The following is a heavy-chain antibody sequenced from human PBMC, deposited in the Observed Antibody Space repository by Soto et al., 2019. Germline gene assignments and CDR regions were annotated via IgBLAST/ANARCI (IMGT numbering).Heavy chain of an antibody. Sequence: QVQLQESGPGLVKPSGTLSLTCAVSSGSISSSNWWSWVRQPPGKGLEWIGESDHSGSTNYNPSLKGRVTISVDKSKNQFSLKLSSVTAADTAVYYCARSSDYDFWSGYDHYFDYWGQGTLVTVSS. D-gene: IGHD3-3*01. J-gene: IGHJ4*02. V-gene: IGHV4-4*02. CDR1: SGSISSSNW. CDR3: ARSSDYDFWSGYDHYFDY. CDR2: SDHSGST.